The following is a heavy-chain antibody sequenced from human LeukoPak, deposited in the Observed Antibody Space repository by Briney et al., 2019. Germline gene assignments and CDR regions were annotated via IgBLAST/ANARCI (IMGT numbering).Heavy chain of an antibody. CDR3: TRSMYGEGRRIIDFDY. Sequence: GGSLRPSCAASGFTFSDHYIDWVRQAPGKGLEWVGRSRNKVNSYTTAYAASVIGRFTVSRDDLSATVYLQMNSLKTEDTAVYYCTRSMYGEGRRIIDFDYWGQGTLLTVSS. CDR1: GFTFSDHY. CDR2: SRNKVNSYTT. V-gene: IGHV3-72*01. J-gene: IGHJ4*02. D-gene: IGHD4/OR15-4a*01.